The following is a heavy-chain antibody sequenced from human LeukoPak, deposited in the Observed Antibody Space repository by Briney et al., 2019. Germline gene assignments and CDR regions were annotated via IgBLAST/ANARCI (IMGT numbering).Heavy chain of an antibody. CDR2: IWYDGSNQ. CDR1: GFTVRNYG. J-gene: IGHJ3*02. V-gene: IGHV3-33*01. D-gene: IGHD2-21*01. Sequence: GGSLRLSCAMSGFTVRNYGMHWVRQAPGKGLEWVAVIWYDGSNQYYADSVKGRFTISRDNSKNTLYLQMNSLRAEDTDVYYCARDLAYCGGECYSGDAFDIWGQGTMVTVSS. CDR3: ARDLAYCGGECYSGDAFDI.